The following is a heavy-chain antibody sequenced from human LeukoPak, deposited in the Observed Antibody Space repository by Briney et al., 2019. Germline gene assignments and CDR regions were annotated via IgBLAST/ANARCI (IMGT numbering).Heavy chain of an antibody. J-gene: IGHJ4*02. CDR2: IYSGGST. Sequence: GGSLRLSCAASGVTVSSNYMSWVRQAQGKGLEWVSVIYSGGSTYYADSVKGRFSISRDNSKNTLYLQMNSLRVEDTAVYYCAGRTDGSWYGNLDYWGRGTLVTVSS. V-gene: IGHV3-66*01. CDR3: AGRTDGSWYGNLDY. CDR1: GVTVSSNY. D-gene: IGHD6-13*01.